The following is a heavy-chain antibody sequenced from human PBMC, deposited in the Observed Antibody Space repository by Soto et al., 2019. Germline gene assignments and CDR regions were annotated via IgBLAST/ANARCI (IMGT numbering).Heavy chain of an antibody. CDR3: FLPASCGGNCYFHAFGI. CDR2: IIPIFGTA. CDR1: GGSISSYA. D-gene: IGHD2-21*02. Sequence: VKASSKAPGGSISSYAISLVRQAPGQGLEWMGGIIPIFGTANYAQRFQGRVTNTADESTSTAYMELSSLRSEDTAVYYCFLPASCGGNCYFHAFGIWGQGTMVTVAS. J-gene: IGHJ3*02. V-gene: IGHV1-69*01.